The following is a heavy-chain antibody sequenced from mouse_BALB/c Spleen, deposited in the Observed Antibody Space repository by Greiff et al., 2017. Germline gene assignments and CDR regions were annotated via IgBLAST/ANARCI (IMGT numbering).Heavy chain of an antibody. CDR2: INPSTGYT. CDR1: GYTFTSYW. D-gene: IGHD2-2*01. Sequence: QVQLKESGAELAKPGASVKMSCKASGYTFTSYWMHWVKQRPGQGLEWIGYINPSTGYTEYNQKFKDKATLTADKSSSTAYMQLSSLTSEDSAVYYCAISVFYGFFAYWGRGTLVTVSA. J-gene: IGHJ3*01. CDR3: AISVFYGFFAY. V-gene: IGHV1-7*01.